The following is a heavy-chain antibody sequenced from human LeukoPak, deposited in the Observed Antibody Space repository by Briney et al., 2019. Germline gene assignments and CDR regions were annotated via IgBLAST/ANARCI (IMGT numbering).Heavy chain of an antibody. CDR2: ISAYNGNT. CDR1: GYTFTSYG. J-gene: IGHJ4*02. D-gene: IGHD2-21*02. Sequence: ASVKVSCKASGYTFTSYGISWVRQAPGQGPEWMGWISAYNGNTNYAQKLQGRVTMTTDTSTSTAYMELRSLRSDDTAVYYCARDLGPYCGGDCCLSYWGQGTLVTVSS. V-gene: IGHV1-18*01. CDR3: ARDLGPYCGGDCCLSY.